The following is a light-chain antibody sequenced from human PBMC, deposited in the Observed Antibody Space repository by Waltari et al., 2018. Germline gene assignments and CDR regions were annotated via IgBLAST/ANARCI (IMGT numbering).Light chain of an antibody. CDR2: TLS. CDR1: QSLSDSDDGNSY. V-gene: IGKV2-40*01. CDR3: MQRIEVQGT. Sequence: DIVMTQTQLPLPVTPGEPASISCRSSQSLSDSDDGNSYLDWYLQKPGQSPQLLIYTLSNRASGVPDRFSGSGSGTDFTVKISRVEAENVGVYYCMQRIEVQGTFGQGTRLEIK. J-gene: IGKJ5*01.